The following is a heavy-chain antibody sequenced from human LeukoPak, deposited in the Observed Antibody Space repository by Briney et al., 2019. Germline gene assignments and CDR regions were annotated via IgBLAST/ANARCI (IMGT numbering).Heavy chain of an antibody. CDR1: GDSISSSY. D-gene: IGHD5-24*01. V-gene: IGHV4-59*08. J-gene: IGHJ4*02. CDR2: IYYSGST. CDR3: ARHGYNYKIDY. Sequence: PSETQSLTCTVSGDSISSSYWSWIRQPPGKGLEWIGYIYYSGSTNYNPSLKSRVTISVDTSKNQFSLKLSSVTAADTAVYYCARHGYNYKIDYWGQGTLVTVSS.